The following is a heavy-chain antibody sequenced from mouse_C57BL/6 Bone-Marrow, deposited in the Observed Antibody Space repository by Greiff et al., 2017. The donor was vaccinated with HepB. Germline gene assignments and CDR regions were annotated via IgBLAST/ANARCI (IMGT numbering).Heavy chain of an antibody. CDR3: ARPTAQATSFDY. J-gene: IGHJ2*01. CDR2: IYPRSGNT. CDR1: GYTFTSYG. Sequence: QVQLKESGAELARPGASVKLSCKASGYTFTSYGISWVKQRTGQGLEWIGEIYPRSGNTYYNEKFKGKATLTADKSSSTAYMELRSLTSEDSAVYFCARPTAQATSFDYWGQGTTLTVSS. D-gene: IGHD3-2*02. V-gene: IGHV1-81*01.